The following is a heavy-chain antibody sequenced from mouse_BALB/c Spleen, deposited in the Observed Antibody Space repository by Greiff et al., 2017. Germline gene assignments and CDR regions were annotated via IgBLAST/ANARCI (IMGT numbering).Heavy chain of an antibody. CDR2: INPGSGGT. CDR3: ARGTTVVADY. D-gene: IGHD1-1*01. V-gene: IGHV1-54*01. J-gene: IGHJ2*01. CDR1: GYAFTNYL. Sequence: VKVVESGAELVRPGTSVKVSCKASGYAFTNYLIEWVKQRPGQGLEWIGVINPGSGGTNYNEKFKGKATLTADKSSSTAYMQLSSLTSDDSAVYFCARGTTVVADYWGQGTTLTVSS.